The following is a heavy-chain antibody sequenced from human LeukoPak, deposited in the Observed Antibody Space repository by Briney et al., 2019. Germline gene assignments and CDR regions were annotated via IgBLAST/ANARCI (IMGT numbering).Heavy chain of an antibody. CDR3: ARDRGAAYGDLNSFDY. CDR2: IIPIFGTA. J-gene: IGHJ4*02. CDR1: GGTFSSYA. D-gene: IGHD4-17*01. V-gene: IGHV1-69*05. Sequence: SVKVSCKASGGTFSSYAISWVRQAPGQGLEWMGGIIPIFGTANYAQKFQGRVTITTDESTSTAYMELSSLRSEDTAVYYCARDRGAAYGDLNSFDYWGQGTLVTVSS.